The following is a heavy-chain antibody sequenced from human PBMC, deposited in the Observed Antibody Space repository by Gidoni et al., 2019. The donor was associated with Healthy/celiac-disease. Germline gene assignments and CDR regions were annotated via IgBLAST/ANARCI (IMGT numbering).Heavy chain of an antibody. J-gene: IGHJ4*02. CDR2: IYYSGST. D-gene: IGHD5-12*01. CDR1: GGSISSYY. CDR3: ARVRATQGFDY. Sequence: QVQLQESGPGLVKPSETLSLTCTVSGGSISSYYWSWIRQPPGKGLEWIGYIYYSGSTKYNPSLKSRVTISVDTSKNQFSLKLSSVTAADTAVYYCARVRATQGFDYWGQGTLVTVSS. V-gene: IGHV4-59*01.